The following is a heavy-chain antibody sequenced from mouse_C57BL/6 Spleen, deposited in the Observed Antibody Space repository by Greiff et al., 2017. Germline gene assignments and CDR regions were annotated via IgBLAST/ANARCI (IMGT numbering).Heavy chain of an antibody. CDR3: AREDEYDRGTFDY. Sequence: EVQLQQSGPGLVKPSQSLSLTCSVTGYSITSGYYWNWIRQFPGNKLEWMGYISYDGSNNYNPSLKNRISITRDTSKNQFFLKLNSMTTEDTATYYGAREDEYDRGTFDYWGQGTTLTVSS. V-gene: IGHV3-6*01. D-gene: IGHD2-4*01. CDR1: GYSITSGYY. CDR2: ISYDGSN. J-gene: IGHJ2*01.